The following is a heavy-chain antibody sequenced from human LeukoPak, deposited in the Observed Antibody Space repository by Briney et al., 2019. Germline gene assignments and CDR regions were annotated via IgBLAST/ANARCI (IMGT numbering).Heavy chain of an antibody. V-gene: IGHV3-48*01. CDR2: ISSSSSTI. J-gene: IGHJ4*02. CDR1: GFTFSSYS. CDR3: ARVEGYSSNHFDY. D-gene: IGHD6-13*01. Sequence: GSLRLSCAASGFTFSSYSMNWVRQAPGKGLEWVSYISSSSSTIYYADSVKGRFTISRDNAKNSLYLQMNSLRAEDTAVYYCARVEGYSSNHFDYWGQGTLVTVSS.